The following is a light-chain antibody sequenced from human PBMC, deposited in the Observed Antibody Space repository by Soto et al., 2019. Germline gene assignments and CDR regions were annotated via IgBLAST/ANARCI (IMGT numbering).Light chain of an antibody. Sequence: EIVLTQSPGTLSLSPGERATLSCRASHSVNSNYLAWYQQKPGQSPRVLMYGTSNRATGIPDRFSGSGSGTDFTLTISRLEPEDFAVYYCQQYDESFRTFGQGTKVEIK. J-gene: IGKJ1*01. CDR2: GTS. CDR1: HSVNSNY. V-gene: IGKV3-20*01. CDR3: QQYDESFRT.